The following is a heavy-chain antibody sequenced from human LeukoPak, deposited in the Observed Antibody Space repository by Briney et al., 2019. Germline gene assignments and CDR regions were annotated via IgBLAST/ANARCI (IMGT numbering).Heavy chain of an antibody. CDR1: GFTFSNAW. D-gene: IGHD2-2*01. V-gene: IGHV3-15*01. CDR2: IKSKTDGGTT. Sequence: GGSLRLSCAASGFTFSNAWMSWVRQALGKGLEWVGRIKSKTDGGTTDYAAPVKGRFTISRDDSKNTLYLQMNSLKTEDTAVYYCTTVSMYLGYYYYYYGMDVWGQGTTVTVSS. CDR3: TTVSMYLGYYYYYYGMDV. J-gene: IGHJ6*02.